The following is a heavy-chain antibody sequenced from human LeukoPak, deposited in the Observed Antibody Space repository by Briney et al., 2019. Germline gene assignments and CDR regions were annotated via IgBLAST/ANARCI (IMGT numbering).Heavy chain of an antibody. CDR2: INPNSGGT. Sequence: ASVKVSCKASGYTFTGYYIHWVRQAPGQGLEWMGWINPNSGGTNYAQKFQGRVTMSRDTSISTAYMELTRLRSDDTAVYYCARVDTVVVTTGITWFDPWGQGTLVTVSS. D-gene: IGHD2-2*02. J-gene: IGHJ5*02. CDR3: ARVDTVVVTTGITWFDP. CDR1: GYTFTGYY. V-gene: IGHV1-2*02.